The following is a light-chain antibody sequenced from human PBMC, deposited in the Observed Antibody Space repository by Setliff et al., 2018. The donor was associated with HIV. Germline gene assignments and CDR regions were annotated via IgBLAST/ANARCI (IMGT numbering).Light chain of an antibody. Sequence: QSALTQPASVSGSPGQSITISCTGTSSDVGGYSHVSWDQQHPGKAPKLIIYEVRNRPSGVSNRFSGSKSGNTASLTISGLRAEDEADYYCSSYAITNTLPFGTGTKVTVL. J-gene: IGLJ1*01. V-gene: IGLV2-14*01. CDR1: SSDVGGYSH. CDR2: EVR. CDR3: SSYAITNTLP.